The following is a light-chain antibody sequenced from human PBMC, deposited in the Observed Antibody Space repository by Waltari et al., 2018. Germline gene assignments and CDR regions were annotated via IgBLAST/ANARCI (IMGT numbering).Light chain of an antibody. CDR3: QSYDSSLSGYV. CDR2: GNS. V-gene: IGLV1-40*01. CDR1: SSNTGAGYD. Sequence: QSVLTQPPSVSGAPGQRVTIPCTGSSSNTGAGYDLHWYQQLPGTAPKLLIYGNSNRPSGVPDRFSGSKSGTSASLAITGLQAEDEADYYCQSYDSSLSGYVFGTGTKVTVL. J-gene: IGLJ1*01.